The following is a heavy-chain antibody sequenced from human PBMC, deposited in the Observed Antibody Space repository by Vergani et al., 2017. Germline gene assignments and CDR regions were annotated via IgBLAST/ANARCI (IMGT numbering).Heavy chain of an antibody. D-gene: IGHD5/OR15-5a*01. CDR1: GYTFTSYD. J-gene: IGHJ5*02. V-gene: IGHV1-8*01. Sequence: QVQLVQSGAEVKKPGASVKVSCKASGYTFTSYDINWVRQATGQRLEWMGWMNPNSGNTGYAQKFQGRVTMTRDTSISTAYMELTSLRSDDTAVYYCSRVQSRAIAIYDYRLDPWGQGTLVTVSS. CDR3: SRVQSRAIAIYDYRLDP. CDR2: MNPNSGNT.